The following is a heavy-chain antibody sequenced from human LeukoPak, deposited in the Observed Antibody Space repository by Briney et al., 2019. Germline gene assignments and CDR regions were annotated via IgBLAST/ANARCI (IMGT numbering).Heavy chain of an antibody. J-gene: IGHJ4*02. D-gene: IGHD2-15*01. Sequence: GASVKVSCKASGYTFTRYGISWVRQAPGQGLEWMGWISANNGDTNSAQKFQDRVTMTTDTSTSTAYMDLRSLRSDDTAVYYCARDFFHGHCAGLSCFLLDYWGQGSLVTVSS. CDR3: ARDFFHGHCAGLSCFLLDY. CDR2: ISANNGDT. CDR1: GYTFTRYG. V-gene: IGHV1-18*01.